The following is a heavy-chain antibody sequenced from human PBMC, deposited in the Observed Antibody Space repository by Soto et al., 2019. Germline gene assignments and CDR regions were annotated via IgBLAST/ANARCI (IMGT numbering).Heavy chain of an antibody. CDR3: ARGGYYDSSGYYY. CDR1: GYTFTGYY. CDR2: INPNSGGT. D-gene: IGHD3-22*01. V-gene: IGHV1-2*04. J-gene: IGHJ4*02. Sequence: ASVKGSCKASGYTFTGYYMHWVRQAPGQGLEWMGWINPNSGGTNYAQKFQGWVTMTRDTSISTAYMELSRLRSDDTAVYYCARGGYYDSSGYYYWGQGTLVTVSS.